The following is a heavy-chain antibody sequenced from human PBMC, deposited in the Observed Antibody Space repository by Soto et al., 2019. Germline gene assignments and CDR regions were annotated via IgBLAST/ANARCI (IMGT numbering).Heavy chain of an antibody. CDR1: GDSISTVDYF. D-gene: IGHD3-16*01. J-gene: IGHJ5*01. CDR3: ARGRHWITGRCFPNGVDS. Sequence: SETLSLTCSVSGDSISTVDYFWAWIRQPPGHALEYIGYIYKITTTYYNPSFESRVAISLDTSKSQFSLTVTSVTAADTAVYFCARGRHWITGRCFPNGVDSWGQGTRVTVSS. CDR2: IYKITTT. V-gene: IGHV4-30-4*01.